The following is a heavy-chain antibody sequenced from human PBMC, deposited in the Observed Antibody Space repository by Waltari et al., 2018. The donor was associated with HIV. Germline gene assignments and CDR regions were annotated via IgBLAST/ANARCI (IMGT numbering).Heavy chain of an antibody. J-gene: IGHJ4*02. D-gene: IGHD1-26*01. CDR1: GFTFSSYS. CDR3: ARGKATEAGLDY. V-gene: IGHV3-48*02. Sequence: EVQLVESGGGLVQPGGSLRLSCAASGFTFSSYSMTWFSQAPGKGRELVSYISSSSSTIYYADSVKGRFTISRDNAKNSLYLQMNSLRDEDTAVYYCARGKATEAGLDYWGQGTLVTVSS. CDR2: ISSSSSTI.